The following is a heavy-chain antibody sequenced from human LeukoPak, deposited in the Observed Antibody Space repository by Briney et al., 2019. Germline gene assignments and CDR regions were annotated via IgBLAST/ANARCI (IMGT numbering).Heavy chain of an antibody. CDR1: GFTFRSHA. CDR3: AKDFRIGCSAHFDY. D-gene: IGHD6-19*01. CDR2: IYENGGTT. V-gene: IGHV3-23*01. J-gene: IGHJ4*02. Sequence: AGGSQRLSCVGSGFTFRSHAMSWVRQAPEKGLEFVSGIYENGGTTYYADSVKGRFSISRDNSKNTLYLQMDSLRGEDTAVYYCAKDFRIGCSAHFDYWGQGALVTVSS.